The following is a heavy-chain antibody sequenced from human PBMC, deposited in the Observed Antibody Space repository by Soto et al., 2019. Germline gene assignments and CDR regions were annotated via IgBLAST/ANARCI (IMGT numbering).Heavy chain of an antibody. D-gene: IGHD2-2*01. CDR2: IYYSGSGST. J-gene: IGHJ3*02. V-gene: IGHV4-59*08. CDR1: GGSISSYY. CDR3: ARRSRDGYNDAFDI. Sequence: PPETLSLTCTVSGGSISSYYWSWIRQPPGKGLEWIGYIYYSGSGSTNYNPSLKSRVTISVDTSKNQFSLKLDSLTAADTAVYYCARRSRDGYNDAFDIWGQGTMVTVSS.